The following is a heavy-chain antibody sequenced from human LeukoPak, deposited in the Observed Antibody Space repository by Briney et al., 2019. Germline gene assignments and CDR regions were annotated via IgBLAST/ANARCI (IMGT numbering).Heavy chain of an antibody. V-gene: IGHV1-2*02. CDR2: INPNSGGT. Sequence: ASVKVSCKASGYTFTGYCMHWVRQAPGQGLEWMGWINPNSGGTNYAQKFQGRVTMTRDTSISTAYMELSRLRSDDTAVYYCARVLSGYEYYYYGMDVWGQGTTVTVSS. CDR3: ARVLSGYEYYYYGMDV. J-gene: IGHJ6*02. D-gene: IGHD5-12*01. CDR1: GYTFTGYC.